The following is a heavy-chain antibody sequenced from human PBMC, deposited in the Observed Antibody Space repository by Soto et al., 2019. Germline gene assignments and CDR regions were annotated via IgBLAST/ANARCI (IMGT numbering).Heavy chain of an antibody. J-gene: IGHJ3*02. CDR2: INPSGGST. D-gene: IGHD1-1*01. CDR3: ASTRPNDDAFDI. V-gene: IGHV1-46*03. Sequence: QVQLVQSGAEVKKPGASVKVSCKASGYTFTSYYMYWVRQAPGQGLEWMGIINPSGGSTSYAQKFQGRVTMTRDTSTSTVYMELSSLRSEDTAVYYCASTRPNDDAFDIWGQGTMVTVSS. CDR1: GYTFTSYY.